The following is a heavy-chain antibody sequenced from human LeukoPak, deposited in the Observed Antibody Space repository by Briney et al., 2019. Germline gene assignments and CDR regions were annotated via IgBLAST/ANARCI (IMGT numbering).Heavy chain of an antibody. J-gene: IGHJ4*02. CDR1: GGSISSSSYY. V-gene: IGHV4-39*07. D-gene: IGHD6-6*01. Sequence: SETLSLTCTVSGGSISSSSYYWGWIRQPPGKGLEWIGSIYYSGSTYYNPSLKSRVTTSVDTSKNQFSLKLSSVTAADTAVYYCAGGIAARPDYWGQGTLVTVSS. CDR2: IYYSGST. CDR3: AGGIAARPDY.